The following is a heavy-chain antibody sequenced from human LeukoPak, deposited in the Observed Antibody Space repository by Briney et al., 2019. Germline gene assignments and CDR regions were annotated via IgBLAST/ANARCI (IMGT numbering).Heavy chain of an antibody. D-gene: IGHD2-21*02. CDR3: ARDRDEYCGGDCYFRRDDAFDI. CDR2: ISSSSSYI. J-gene: IGHJ3*02. Sequence: GGSLRLSCAASGFTFSSYWMSWVRQALGKGLEWVSSISSSSSYIYYADSVKGRFTISRDNAKNSLYLQMNSLRAEDTAVYYCARDRDEYCGGDCYFRRDDAFDIWGQGTMVTVSS. V-gene: IGHV3-21*01. CDR1: GFTFSSYW.